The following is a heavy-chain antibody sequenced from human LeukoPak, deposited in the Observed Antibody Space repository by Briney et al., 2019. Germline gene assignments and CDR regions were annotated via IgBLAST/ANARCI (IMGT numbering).Heavy chain of an antibody. CDR3: ASWAGTATGFSGPFDY. CDR1: EFSVGSNY. D-gene: IGHD6-13*01. Sequence: GGSLRLSCAASEFSVGSNYRTWVRQAPGKGLEWVSLIYSGGSTYYADSVKGRFTISRDNSKNTLYLQMNSLRAEDTAVYYCASWAGTATGFSGPFDYWGQGTLVTVSS. J-gene: IGHJ4*02. CDR2: IYSGGST. V-gene: IGHV3-66*01.